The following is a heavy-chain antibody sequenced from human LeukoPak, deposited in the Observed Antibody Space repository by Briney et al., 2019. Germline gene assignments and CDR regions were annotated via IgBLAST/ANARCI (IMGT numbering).Heavy chain of an antibody. CDR3: ARRPDYGDYLFYFDY. D-gene: IGHD4-17*01. CDR2: IYPGDSDT. J-gene: IGHJ4*02. Sequence: GESLKISCKGSGYSFTSYWIGWVHQMPGKGLEWMGIIYPGDSDTRYSPSFQGQVTISADKSISTAYLQWSSLKASDTAMYYCARRPDYGDYLFYFDYWGQGTLVTVSS. CDR1: GYSFTSYW. V-gene: IGHV5-51*07.